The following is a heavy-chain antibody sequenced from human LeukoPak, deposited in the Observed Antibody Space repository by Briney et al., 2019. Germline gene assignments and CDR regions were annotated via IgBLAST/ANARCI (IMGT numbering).Heavy chain of an antibody. CDR3: AKDRYSPHTWFAP. CDR1: GFTFSSYG. D-gene: IGHD5-12*01. V-gene: IGHV3-30*18. Sequence: GGSLRLSCAASGFTFSSYGMHWVRQAPGKGLEWVAIISYDGSNKYYADSVKGRFTISRDNSKNTLYLQMNSLRTEDTAVYYWAKDRYSPHTWFAPWGQGTLVTVSS. J-gene: IGHJ5*02. CDR2: ISYDGSNK.